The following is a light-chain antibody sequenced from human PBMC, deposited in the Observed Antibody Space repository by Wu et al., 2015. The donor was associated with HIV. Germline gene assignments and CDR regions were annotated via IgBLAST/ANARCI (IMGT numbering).Light chain of an antibody. CDR3: QQYGGSPPIT. CDR1: QRITSGY. J-gene: IGKJ5*01. V-gene: IGKV3-20*01. Sequence: EIVLTQSPGTLSLSPVERATLSCRASQRITSGYLAWYQQRPGQAPRLLMYGISSRATGIPDRFSGSGSGTDFTLTISRLEPEDFAVYYCQQYGGSPPITFGQGARLEIK. CDR2: GIS.